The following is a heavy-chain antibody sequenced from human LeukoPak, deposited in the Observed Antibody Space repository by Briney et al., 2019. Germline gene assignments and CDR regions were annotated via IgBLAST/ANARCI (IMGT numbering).Heavy chain of an antibody. Sequence: GGSLRLSCAASGFTFDDYAMHWVRQAPGKGLEWVSGISWNSRSIGYADSVKGRFTISRDNAKNSLYLQMNSLRAEDTALYYCAKDISRGKNYYGSGSYFDYWGRGTLVTVSS. CDR1: GFTFDDYA. CDR2: ISWNSRSI. D-gene: IGHD3-10*01. J-gene: IGHJ4*02. CDR3: AKDISRGKNYYGSGSYFDY. V-gene: IGHV3-9*01.